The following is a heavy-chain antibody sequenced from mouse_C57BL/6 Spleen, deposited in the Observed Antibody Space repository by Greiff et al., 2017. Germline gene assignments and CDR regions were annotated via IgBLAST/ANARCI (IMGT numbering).Heavy chain of an antibody. Sequence: QVQLQQPGAELVMPGASVKLSCKASGYTFTSYWMHWVKQRPGQGLEWIGEIDPSDSYTNYNQKFKGKYTLTVDKSSSTAYMQLSSLTSEDSAVYCCARSSPDPFFYAVVYGGRGTTLTVSS. CDR3: ARSSPDPFFYAVVY. CDR2: IDPSDSYT. CDR1: GYTFTSYW. J-gene: IGHJ2*01. V-gene: IGHV1-69*01. D-gene: IGHD1-1*01.